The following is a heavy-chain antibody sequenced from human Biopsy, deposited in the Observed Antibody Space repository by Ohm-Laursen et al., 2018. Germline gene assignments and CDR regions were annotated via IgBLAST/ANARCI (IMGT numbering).Heavy chain of an antibody. Sequence: SLRLSCAASGVTLSGYAMNWVRQAPGKGLEWVSSITGGGNYINYADSVRGRFTISRDNSKNSVYLVMSSLRAEDTAVYFCATAVYAPPYFDLWGRGTVVTVSS. V-gene: IGHV3-21*06. CDR1: GVTLSGYA. CDR3: ATAVYAPPYFDL. D-gene: IGHD5/OR15-5a*01. CDR2: ITGGGNYI. J-gene: IGHJ4*02.